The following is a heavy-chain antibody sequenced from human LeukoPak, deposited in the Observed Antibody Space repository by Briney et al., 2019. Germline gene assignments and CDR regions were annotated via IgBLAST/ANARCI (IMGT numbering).Heavy chain of an antibody. D-gene: IGHD2-21*02. CDR1: GFTFSSYS. Sequence: PGGSLRLSCAASGFTFSSYSMNWVRQAPGKGLEWVSYISSSSSTIYYADSVKGRFTISRDDAKNSLYLQMNSLRAEDTAVYYCARTLAYCGGDCYSRGDYFDYWGQGTLVTVSS. V-gene: IGHV3-48*04. CDR2: ISSSSSTI. J-gene: IGHJ4*02. CDR3: ARTLAYCGGDCYSRGDYFDY.